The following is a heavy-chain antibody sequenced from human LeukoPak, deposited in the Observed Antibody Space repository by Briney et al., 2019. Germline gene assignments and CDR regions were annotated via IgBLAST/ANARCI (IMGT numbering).Heavy chain of an antibody. D-gene: IGHD3-10*01. Sequence: ASVKVSCKASGYTFTSYGISWVRQATGQGLEWMGWMNPNSGNTGYAQKFQGRVTMTRNTSISTAYMELSSLRSEDTAVYYCARRSVFARGVIRFDPWGQGTLVTVSS. CDR2: MNPNSGNT. CDR3: ARRSVFARGVIRFDP. CDR1: GYTFTSYG. V-gene: IGHV1-8*02. J-gene: IGHJ5*02.